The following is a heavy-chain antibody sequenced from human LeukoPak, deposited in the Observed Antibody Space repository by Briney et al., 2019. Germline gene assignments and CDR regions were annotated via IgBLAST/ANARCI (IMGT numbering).Heavy chain of an antibody. CDR1: GGSISSGDYY. Sequence: SEPLSLTCTVSGGSISSGDYYWSWIRQPPGKGLEWIGYIYYNGRTYYNPSLKSRVTISVDTSKNLFSLKVSSVTAADAAVYYCARGRSSSWDSFDYWGQGTLVTLPS. CDR2: IYYNGRT. J-gene: IGHJ4*02. CDR3: ARGRSSSWDSFDY. D-gene: IGHD6-13*01. V-gene: IGHV4-30-4*01.